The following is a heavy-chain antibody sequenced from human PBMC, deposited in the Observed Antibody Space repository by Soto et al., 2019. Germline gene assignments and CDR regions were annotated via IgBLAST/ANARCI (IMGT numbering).Heavy chain of an antibody. Sequence: QVQLQESGPGLVKPSETLSLTCTVSGGSISSYYWSWIRQSPGKGLEWIGYIHYSGSTKSNPALKRRVTISVDTSRNQVSLKLSSVTAADSAVYFCARARYQLLHPYYYGMDVW. CDR2: IHYSGST. D-gene: IGHD2-2*01. CDR3: ARARYQLLHPYYYGMDV. V-gene: IGHV4-59*01. J-gene: IGHJ6*01. CDR1: GGSISSYY.